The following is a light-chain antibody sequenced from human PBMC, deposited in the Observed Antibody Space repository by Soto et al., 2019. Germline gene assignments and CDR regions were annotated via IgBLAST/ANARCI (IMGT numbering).Light chain of an antibody. Sequence: EIVMTQSPATLSVSPGERATLSCRASQSVSSTLAWYQQKPGQAPRLLIYGASTRATGIPARFRGSGSGTEFTLTLSSLQSEDFAVYYCQQYNNWPPYTFGQGTKLEIK. CDR2: GAS. CDR3: QQYNNWPPYT. CDR1: QSVSST. J-gene: IGKJ2*01. V-gene: IGKV3-15*01.